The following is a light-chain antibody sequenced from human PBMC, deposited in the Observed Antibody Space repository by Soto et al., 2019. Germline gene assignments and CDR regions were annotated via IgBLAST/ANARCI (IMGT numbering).Light chain of an antibody. J-gene: IGKJ4*01. V-gene: IGKV1-39*01. CDR3: QQSYTTPLS. CDR2: AAS. Sequence: DIQMTQSPSSLSASVGDRVTITCRASQSINTFLNWYQQKPGKVPRLLISAASVLQTGVPSRFSGSGSGTDFTLTISSLQPEDFVTYYCQQSYTTPLSVGGGTKVDIK. CDR1: QSINTF.